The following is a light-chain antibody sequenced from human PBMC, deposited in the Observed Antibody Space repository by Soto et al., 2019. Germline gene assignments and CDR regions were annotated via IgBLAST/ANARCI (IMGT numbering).Light chain of an antibody. CDR2: DVI. Sequence: QSALTQPASVSGSPGQSITISCTGTSSDVGGYNYVSWYQQHPGKAPKLMIYDVINRPSGVSNRFSGSKSGNTASLAISGLQADDEADYYCSSYTSSSSWVFGGGTKVAVL. CDR1: SSDVGGYNY. V-gene: IGLV2-14*01. CDR3: SSYTSSSSWV. J-gene: IGLJ3*02.